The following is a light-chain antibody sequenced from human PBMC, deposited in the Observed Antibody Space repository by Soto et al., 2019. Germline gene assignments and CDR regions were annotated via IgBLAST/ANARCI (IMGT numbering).Light chain of an antibody. V-gene: IGLV2-14*03. CDR3: SSYRTSNTLV. J-gene: IGLJ3*02. CDR1: SSDVGGYNH. Sequence: QAVVTQPASVSGSPGQSITISCTGTSSDVGGYNHVSWYQHHPGIAPKLMIFDVDNRPSGISNRFSGSKSDNTASLTISGLQPEDEADYYCSSYRTSNTLVFGGGTKLTVL. CDR2: DVD.